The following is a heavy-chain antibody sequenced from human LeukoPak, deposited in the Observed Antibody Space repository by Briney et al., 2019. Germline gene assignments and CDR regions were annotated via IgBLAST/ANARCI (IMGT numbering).Heavy chain of an antibody. Sequence: PGGSLRLSCAASGFTFRNNVMNWVRQAPGKGLEWVSVIDGGGLTTYYADSVTGRFAISRDNSKNTLYLQMNSLRTEDTAVYYCAKRGVGTSNAYFDYWGQGTLVTVSS. D-gene: IGHD1-26*01. J-gene: IGHJ4*02. V-gene: IGHV3-23*01. CDR2: IDGGGLTT. CDR1: GFTFRNNV. CDR3: AKRGVGTSNAYFDY.